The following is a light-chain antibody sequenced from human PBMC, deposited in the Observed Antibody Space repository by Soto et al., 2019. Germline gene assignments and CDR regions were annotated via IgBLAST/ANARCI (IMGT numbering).Light chain of an antibody. V-gene: IGKV1-5*03. CDR1: QSISSW. J-gene: IGKJ1*01. CDR3: QQYNSYPWT. CDR2: KAS. Sequence: DIQMTQSPSTLSASVGDRVTITCRASQSISSWLAWYQQKPGKAPKLLIYKASSLESGVPSRFSGSGSGTEFTLTLSSLQPDDFATYYCQQYNSYPWTCGQGTKVEIK.